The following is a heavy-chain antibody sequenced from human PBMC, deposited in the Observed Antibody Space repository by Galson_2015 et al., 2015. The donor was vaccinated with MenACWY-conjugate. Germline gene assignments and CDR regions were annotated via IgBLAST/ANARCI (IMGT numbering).Heavy chain of an antibody. CDR3: ARGGSSGYSRYFDL. D-gene: IGHD6-13*01. CDR2: IKQDGSEK. Sequence: SLRLSCAASGFTFSSYWMSWVRQAPGKGLEWVANIKQDGSEKYYVDSVKGRFTISRDNAKNSLYLQMNSLRVEDTAVYYCARGGSSGYSRYFDLWGRGTLATVSS. CDR1: GFTFSSYW. J-gene: IGHJ2*01. V-gene: IGHV3-7*03.